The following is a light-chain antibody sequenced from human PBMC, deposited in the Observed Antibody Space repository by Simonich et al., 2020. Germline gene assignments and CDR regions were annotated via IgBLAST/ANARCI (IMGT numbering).Light chain of an antibody. V-gene: IGKV3-20*01. Sequence: EIVLTQSPGTLALSPGERATLSCRASQSVSSSYLAWYQQKPGQAPRLLIYGASSRATGNPDRVSGSGSGTDFTLTISRLEPEDFAEFYCQQYGSSWTFGQGTKVEIK. J-gene: IGKJ1*01. CDR2: GAS. CDR3: QQYGSSWT. CDR1: QSVSSSY.